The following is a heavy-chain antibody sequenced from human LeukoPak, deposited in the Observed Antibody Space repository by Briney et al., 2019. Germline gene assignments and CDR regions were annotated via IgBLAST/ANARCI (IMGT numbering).Heavy chain of an antibody. CDR1: NGSISNSRYY. V-gene: IGHV4-61*05. Sequence: PSKTLSLTCTVSNGSISNSRYYWAWIRQPPGKGLEWIGYIYYSGSTNYNPSLKSRVTISVDTSKNQFSLKLSSVTAADTAVYYCARAGIVGATIFDYWGQGTLVTVSS. CDR2: IYYSGST. D-gene: IGHD1-26*01. CDR3: ARAGIVGATIFDY. J-gene: IGHJ4*02.